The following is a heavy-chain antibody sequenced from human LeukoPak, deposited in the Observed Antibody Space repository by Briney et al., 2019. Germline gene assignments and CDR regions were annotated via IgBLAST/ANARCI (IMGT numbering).Heavy chain of an antibody. CDR3: AAHSSSWDNHFDY. CDR2: ISAYNGNT. Sequence: ASVKVSCKASGYTFTSYAISWVRQAPGQGREWMGWISAYNGNTNYAQKLQGRVTMTTDTSTSTAYMELRSLRSDDTAVCYCAAHSSSWDNHFDYWGQGTLVTVSS. V-gene: IGHV1-18*01. CDR1: GYTFTSYA. J-gene: IGHJ4*02. D-gene: IGHD6-13*01.